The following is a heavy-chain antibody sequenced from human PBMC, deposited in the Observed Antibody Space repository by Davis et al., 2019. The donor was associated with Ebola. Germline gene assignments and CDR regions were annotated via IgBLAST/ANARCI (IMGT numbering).Heavy chain of an antibody. CDR2: ISYDGGNK. CDR1: GFTFSSYG. J-gene: IGHJ4*02. CDR3: AKDKHSSGWPSPFDY. D-gene: IGHD6-19*01. Sequence: PGGSLRLSCAASGFTFSSYGMHWVRQAPGKGLEWVAVISYDGGNKYYADSVKGRFTISRDNSKNTLFLQMNSLRAEDTAVYYCAKDKHSSGWPSPFDYWGQGTLVTVSS. V-gene: IGHV3-30*18.